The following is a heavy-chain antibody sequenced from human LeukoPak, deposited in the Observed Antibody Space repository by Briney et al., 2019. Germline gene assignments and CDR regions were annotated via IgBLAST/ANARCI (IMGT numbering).Heavy chain of an antibody. J-gene: IGHJ3*02. CDR1: GFTFSDYY. CDR2: ISSSGSTI. V-gene: IGHV3-11*04. Sequence: GGSLRLPCAASGFTFSDYYMSWIRQAPGKGLEWVSYISSSGSTIYYADSVKGRFTISRDNAKNSLYLQMNSLRAEDTAVYYCAREGPWHSSGWTPGAFDIWGQGTMVTVSS. CDR3: AREGPWHSSGWTPGAFDI. D-gene: IGHD6-19*01.